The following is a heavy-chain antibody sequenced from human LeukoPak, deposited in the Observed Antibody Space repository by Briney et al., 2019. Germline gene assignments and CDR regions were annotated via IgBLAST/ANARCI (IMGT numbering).Heavy chain of an antibody. D-gene: IGHD1-26*01. V-gene: IGHV3-23*01. Sequence: PGGSLRLSCAASGFTVSSTYMTWVRHAPGKGLEWVSGITENGDNTYYADSVKGRFTISRDNSKNTLYLQMNSLRAEDTAVYYCAKRDSSGSYEGDYWGQGTLVTVSS. CDR1: GFTVSSTY. CDR2: ITENGDNT. J-gene: IGHJ4*02. CDR3: AKRDSSGSYEGDY.